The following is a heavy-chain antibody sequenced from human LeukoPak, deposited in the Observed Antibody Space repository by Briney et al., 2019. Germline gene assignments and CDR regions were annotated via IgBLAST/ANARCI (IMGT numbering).Heavy chain of an antibody. D-gene: IGHD1-7*01. CDR2: ISTYNGDT. CDR3: ARDWNYVHDDFDI. J-gene: IGHJ3*02. Sequence: GASVKVSCKASGYTVTSYGISWVRQAPGHGLEWMGWISTYNGDTNYAQKVQGRVTMTTDTSTSTAYMELRSLRSDDTAVYYCARDWNYVHDDFDIWGQGTMVTVSS. CDR1: GYTVTSYG. V-gene: IGHV1-18*01.